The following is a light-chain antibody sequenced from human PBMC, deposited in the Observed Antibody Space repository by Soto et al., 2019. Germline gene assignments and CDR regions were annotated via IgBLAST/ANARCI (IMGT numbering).Light chain of an antibody. J-gene: IGKJ3*01. CDR2: KES. V-gene: IGKV1-5*03. Sequence: DIQMTQSPSTLSASVGDRVTITCRASQSISSWLAWYQQKPGKAPKLLIYKESSLESGVPSRFSGSGSGTQFTLTISSLQPDDFATYYCQQYNSYSPITFGPGTKVDIK. CDR1: QSISSW. CDR3: QQYNSYSPIT.